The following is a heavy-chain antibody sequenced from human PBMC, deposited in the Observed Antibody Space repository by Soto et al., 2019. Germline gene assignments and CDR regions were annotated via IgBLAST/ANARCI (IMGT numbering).Heavy chain of an antibody. J-gene: IGHJ4*02. V-gene: IGHV4-31*11. Sequence: SETLSLTCAVSGGSISSGGYSWSWIRQPPGKGLEWIGYIYYSGSTYYNPSLKSRVTISVDTSKNQFSLKLSSVTAADTAVYYCARDLGSFDYWGQGTLVTVSS. D-gene: IGHD2-15*01. CDR2: IYYSGST. CDR3: ARDLGSFDY. CDR1: GGSISSGGYS.